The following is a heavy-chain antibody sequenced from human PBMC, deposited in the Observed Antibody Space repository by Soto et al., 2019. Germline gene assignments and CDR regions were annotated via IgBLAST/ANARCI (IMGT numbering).Heavy chain of an antibody. CDR2: ISYDGSNK. J-gene: IGHJ6*02. CDR3: ARDYQLLTPTPIYYYYGMDV. D-gene: IGHD2-2*01. CDR1: GFTFSSYA. V-gene: IGHV3-30-3*01. Sequence: GGSLRLSCAASGFTFSSYAMHWVRQAPGKRLEWVAVISYDGSNKYYADSVKGRFTISRDNSKNTLYLQMNSLRAEDTAVYYCARDYQLLTPTPIYYYYGMDVWGQGXTVTVYS.